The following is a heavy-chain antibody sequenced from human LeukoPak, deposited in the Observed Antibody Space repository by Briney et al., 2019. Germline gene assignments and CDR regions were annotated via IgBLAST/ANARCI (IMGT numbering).Heavy chain of an antibody. J-gene: IGHJ5*02. Sequence: QSGGSLRLSCAASGFTFSSYGMHWVRQAPGKGLEWVALISYDGSKKYYADSVKGRFTISRDNSKNTLYLQMNSLRAEDTAVYFCAKDRACSSTRCSNNWFDPWGQGTLVTVSS. D-gene: IGHD2-2*01. V-gene: IGHV3-30*18. CDR1: GFTFSSYG. CDR3: AKDRACSSTRCSNNWFDP. CDR2: ISYDGSKK.